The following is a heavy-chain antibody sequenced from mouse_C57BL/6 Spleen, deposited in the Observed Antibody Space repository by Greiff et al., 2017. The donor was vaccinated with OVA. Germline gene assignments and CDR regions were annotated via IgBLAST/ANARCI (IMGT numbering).Heavy chain of an antibody. CDR2: IYPGDGDT. Sequence: LQESGPELVKPGASVKISCKASGYAFSSSWMNWVKQRPGKGLEWIGRIYPGDGDTNYNGKFKGKATLTADKSSSTAYMQLSSLTSEDSAVYFCARSGNYGLDYWGQGTTLTVSS. CDR1: GYAFSSSW. V-gene: IGHV1-82*01. D-gene: IGHD1-2*01. CDR3: ARSGNYGLDY. J-gene: IGHJ2*01.